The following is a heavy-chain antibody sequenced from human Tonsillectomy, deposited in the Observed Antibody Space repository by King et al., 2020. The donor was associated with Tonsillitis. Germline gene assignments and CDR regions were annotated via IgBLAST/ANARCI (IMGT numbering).Heavy chain of an antibody. J-gene: IGHJ2*01. CDR1: GFTFSSYW. CDR2: IKQDGSEK. D-gene: IGHD2-15*01. V-gene: IGHV3-7*04. Sequence: VQLVESGGGLVQPGGSLRLSCAASGFTFSSYWMSWVRQAPGKGLEWVANIKQDGSEKYYVDSVKGRFTISRDNAKNSLYLQMNSLRAEDTAVYYCARDSEYCSGGTCYSYWYFYLWGRGTLVTVSS. CDR3: ARDSEYCSGGTCYSYWYFYL.